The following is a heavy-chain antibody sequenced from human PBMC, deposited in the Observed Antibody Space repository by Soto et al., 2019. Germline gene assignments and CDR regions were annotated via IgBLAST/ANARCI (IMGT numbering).Heavy chain of an antibody. Sequence: QVQLVESGGGVVQPGASLRLSCAASGFRFSGFAMHWVRQAPGKGLEWVAVTSFDASENFYVDSVKGRFSISRDDSHNTVFLQMNGLRTEDTGIYYCARDLGGYVHLWDKSNYWGQGTLVNVSS. V-gene: IGHV3-30*04. CDR2: TSFDASEN. CDR1: GFRFSGFA. D-gene: IGHD5-12*01. J-gene: IGHJ4*02. CDR3: ARDLGGYVHLWDKSNY.